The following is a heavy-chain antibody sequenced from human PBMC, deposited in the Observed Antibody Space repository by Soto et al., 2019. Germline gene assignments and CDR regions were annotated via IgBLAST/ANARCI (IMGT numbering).Heavy chain of an antibody. J-gene: IGHJ3*01. D-gene: IGHD3-9*01. CDR2: SSHSGTS. CDR3: ARVVLTITRGAFDA. V-gene: IGHV4-4*02. CDR1: GGSISSSHW. Sequence: QVQLQESGPGLVKPSGTLSLTCAVSGGSISSSHWWTWALQSPGKGLEYIADSSHSGTSNSNPSLKSRVTLSVDKSKNHFSLALTSVTAADTAVCYCARVVLTITRGAFDAWGQGTLVIVSS.